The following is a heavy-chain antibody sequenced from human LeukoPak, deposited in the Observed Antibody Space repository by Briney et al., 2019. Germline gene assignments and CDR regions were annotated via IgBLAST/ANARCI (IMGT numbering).Heavy chain of an antibody. J-gene: IGHJ4*02. CDR3: TTGYYGGNSLTSVY. CDR1: GFTFSGSA. V-gene: IGHV3-73*01. Sequence: GGSLRLSCAASGFTFSGSAMHWARQASGKGLEWVGRIRSKANSYATAYAASVKGRFTISRDDSKNTAYLQMNSLKTEDTAVYYCTTGYYGGNSLTSVYWGQGTLVTVSS. CDR2: IRSKANSYAT. D-gene: IGHD4-23*01.